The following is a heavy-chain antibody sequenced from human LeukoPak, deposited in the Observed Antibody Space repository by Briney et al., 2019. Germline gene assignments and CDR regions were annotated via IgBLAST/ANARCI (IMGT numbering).Heavy chain of an antibody. J-gene: IGHJ4*02. CDR1: GFTFSSYA. Sequence: QPGGSLRLSCAASGFTFSSYAMSWVRQAPGKGLEWVSAISGSGGSTYYADSVKGRFTISRDNSKNTLYLQMDSLRAEDTAVYYCATVQREYYYDSSGIMGNWGQGTLVTVSS. CDR2: ISGSGGST. D-gene: IGHD3-22*01. V-gene: IGHV3-23*01. CDR3: ATVQREYYYDSSGIMGN.